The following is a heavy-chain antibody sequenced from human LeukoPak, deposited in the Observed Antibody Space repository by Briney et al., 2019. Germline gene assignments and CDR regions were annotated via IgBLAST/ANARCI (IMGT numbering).Heavy chain of an antibody. CDR2: ISAYNGNT. CDR3: ASRVGATTATDAFDI. J-gene: IGHJ3*02. D-gene: IGHD1-26*01. Sequence: ASVKVPCKASGYTFTSYGISWVRQAPGQGLEWMGWISAYNGNTNYAQKLQGRVTMTTDTSTSTAYMELRSLRSDDTAVYYCASRVGATTATDAFDIWGQGTMVTVSS. CDR1: GYTFTSYG. V-gene: IGHV1-18*01.